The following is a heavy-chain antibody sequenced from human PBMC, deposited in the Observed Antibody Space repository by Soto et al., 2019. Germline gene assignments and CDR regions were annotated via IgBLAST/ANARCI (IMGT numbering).Heavy chain of an antibody. D-gene: IGHD3-9*01. Sequence: QLQLVASGGGVVQPGGSLRRSWAASGCTFSYYGFHWVRQAPGKGLERVAGMHTGGNEKYYVDSVKGRFTVSRDDSRNMVYLEMSGLRAEDTAEYFCARDADTTGHYSHFDLWGRGALVAVS. CDR1: GCTFSYYG. CDR3: ARDADTTGHYSHFDL. J-gene: IGHJ4*02. CDR2: MHTGGNEK. V-gene: IGHV3-33*08.